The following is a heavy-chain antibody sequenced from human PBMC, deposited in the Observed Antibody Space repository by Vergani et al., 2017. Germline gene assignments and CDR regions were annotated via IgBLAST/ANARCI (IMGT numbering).Heavy chain of an antibody. D-gene: IGHD3-22*01. V-gene: IGHV1-24*01. CDR1: GYSLTELT. Sequence: QVQLVQSGSEVRKPGASVKVSCQVFGYSLTELTIHWVRQAPGKGLEWMGGFDPEHGEVTFAHHIQGRVTMTEDRSTDTAYMELSSLRPEDTALYYYAIVTDYYDSRGYYLDYWGQGTLVTVSS. J-gene: IGHJ4*02. CDR3: AIVTDYYDSRGYYLDY. CDR2: FDPEHGEV.